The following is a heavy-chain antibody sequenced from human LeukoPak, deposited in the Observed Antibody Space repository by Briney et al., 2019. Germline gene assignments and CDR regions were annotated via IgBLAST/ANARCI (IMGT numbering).Heavy chain of an antibody. J-gene: IGHJ4*02. CDR3: AKAPVTTCRGAYCYPFDY. Sequence: PGGSLRLSCAASGFTFSNYGMNWVRQAPGKGLEWVSAISGSGHNTYYADSVKGRFTISRDSSKNTLFLQMNRLRPEDAAVYYCAKAPVTTCRGAYCYPFDYWGQGTLVTVSS. CDR2: ISGSGHNT. D-gene: IGHD2-21*01. CDR1: GFTFSNYG. V-gene: IGHV3-23*01.